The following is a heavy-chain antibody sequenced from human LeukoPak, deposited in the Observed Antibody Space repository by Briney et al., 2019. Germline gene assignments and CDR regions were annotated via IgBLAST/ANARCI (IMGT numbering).Heavy chain of an antibody. CDR1: GHTFTSYD. CDR2: MNPNSGNT. J-gene: IGHJ5*02. V-gene: IGHV1-8*03. Sequence: ASVKVSCKASGHTFTSYDINWVRQATGQGLEWMGWMNPNSGNTGYAQKFQGRVTITRNTSISTAYMELSSLRSEDTAVYYCARGLDYGSGSSNWFDPWGQGTLVTVSS. D-gene: IGHD3-10*01. CDR3: ARGLDYGSGSSNWFDP.